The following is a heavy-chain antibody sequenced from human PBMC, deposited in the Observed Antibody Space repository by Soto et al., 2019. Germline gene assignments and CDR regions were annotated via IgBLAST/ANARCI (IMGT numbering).Heavy chain of an antibody. V-gene: IGHV1-69*12. CDR2: IIPIFGTA. Sequence: QVQLVQSGAEVKKPGSSVKVSCKASGDTFGSYGISWLRQAPGQRLEWMGGIIPIFGTANYARKFQGRVTITADESTSTAYMELSSLKSEDTAVYYCAKDQSYDYWGQGTLVTVSS. CDR1: GDTFGSYG. CDR3: AKDQSYDY. J-gene: IGHJ4*02.